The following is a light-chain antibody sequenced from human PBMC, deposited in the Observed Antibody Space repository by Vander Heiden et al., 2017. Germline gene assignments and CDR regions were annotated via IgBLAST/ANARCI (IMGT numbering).Light chain of an antibody. CDR2: DAS. J-gene: IGKJ1*01. V-gene: IGKV3-11*01. CDR1: QSVSSY. Sequence: EIVLTQSPATLSLSPGERATLPCRASQSVSSYLAWYQQKPGQAPRLLIYDASNRATGIPARFSGSGSGTDFTLTISGLEPEDFAVYYCQQRSNWPPTFGQGTRVEIK. CDR3: QQRSNWPPT.